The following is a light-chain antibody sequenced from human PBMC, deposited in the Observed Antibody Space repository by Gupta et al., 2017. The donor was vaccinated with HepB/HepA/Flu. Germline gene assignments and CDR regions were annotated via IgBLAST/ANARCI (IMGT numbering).Light chain of an antibody. CDR1: QSVSSN. J-gene: IGKJ3*01. Sequence: EIVMTQSPAILSVSPGERATLSCRASQSVSSNLAWYQQKPGQAPRLLIYGASTRATGIPARFSGSGYGTEFTLTISSRQSEDFAVYYCQQYNNWPPFTFGPGTKVDIK. V-gene: IGKV3-15*01. CDR3: QQYNNWPPFT. CDR2: GAS.